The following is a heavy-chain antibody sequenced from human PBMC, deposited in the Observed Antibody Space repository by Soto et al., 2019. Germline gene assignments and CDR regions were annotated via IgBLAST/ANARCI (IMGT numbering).Heavy chain of an antibody. V-gene: IGHV5-51*01. CDR2: IYPGDSDT. Sequence: GESLKISCKGSGYSFTSYWIGWVRQMPGKGLEWMGIIYPGDSDTRYSPSFQGQVTISADKSISTAYLQWSSLKASDTAMYYCARHVYYVSGSADQYYMDVWGKGTTVTVSS. CDR1: GYSFTSYW. J-gene: IGHJ6*03. CDR3: ARHVYYVSGSADQYYMDV. D-gene: IGHD3-10*01.